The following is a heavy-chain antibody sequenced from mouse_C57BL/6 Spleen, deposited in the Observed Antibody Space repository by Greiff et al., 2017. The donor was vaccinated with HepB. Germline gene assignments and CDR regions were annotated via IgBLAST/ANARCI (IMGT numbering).Heavy chain of an antibody. CDR1: GYAFSSYW. CDR2: IYPGDGDT. Sequence: VNVVESGAELVKPGASVKISCKASGYAFSSYWMNWVKQRPGKGLEWIGQIYPGDGDTNYNGKFKGKATLTADKSSSTAYMQLSSLTSEDSAVYFCARISSGYGGFAYWGQGTLVTVSA. J-gene: IGHJ3*01. D-gene: IGHD3-2*02. CDR3: ARISSGYGGFAY. V-gene: IGHV1-80*01.